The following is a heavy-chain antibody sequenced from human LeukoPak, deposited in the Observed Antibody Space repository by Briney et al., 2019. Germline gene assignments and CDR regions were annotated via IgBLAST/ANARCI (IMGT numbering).Heavy chain of an antibody. D-gene: IGHD3-3*02. Sequence: PGGSLRLSCAASGFTFRDYGLHWVRQAPGKGLTWVAFIRYDASNTYYADSVKGRFTISRDNSDNTLYLQMKSLRAEDTAVYYCAKGRSRAIFEVEGASDIWGQGTMVTVS. V-gene: IGHV3-30*02. CDR1: GFTFRDYG. J-gene: IGHJ3*02. CDR3: AKGRSRAIFEVEGASDI. CDR2: IRYDASNT.